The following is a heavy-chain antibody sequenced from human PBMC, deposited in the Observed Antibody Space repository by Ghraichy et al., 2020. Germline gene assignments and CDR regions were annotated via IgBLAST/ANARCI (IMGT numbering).Heavy chain of an antibody. CDR3: ARRLISSGYYGAFDI. CDR1: GGSISSSSHY. CDR2: IYYSGST. V-gene: IGHV4-39*01. D-gene: IGHD3-22*01. Sequence: SETLSLTCTVSGGSISSSSHYWGWIRQPPGKGLEWIAIIYYSGSTYYKSSLKSRVTISVDTSKNQFSLKLSSVTAADTAVYYCARRLISSGYYGAFDIWGQGTMVTVSS. J-gene: IGHJ3*02.